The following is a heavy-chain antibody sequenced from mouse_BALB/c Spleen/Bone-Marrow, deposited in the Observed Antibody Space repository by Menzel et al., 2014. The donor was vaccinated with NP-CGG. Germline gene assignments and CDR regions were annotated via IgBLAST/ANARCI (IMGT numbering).Heavy chain of an antibody. CDR3: ARSSYYAIDY. J-gene: IGHJ4*01. Sequence: EVKLVESGPELVKPGASVKISCKASGYSFTGYYMHWVKQSHVKSLEWIGRINPYNGATSYNQNFKDKASLTVDKSSSTAYMELHGLTSEDSAVYYCARSSYYAIDYWGQGTSVTVSS. V-gene: IGHV1-31*01. CDR1: GYSFTGYY. CDR2: INPYNGAT.